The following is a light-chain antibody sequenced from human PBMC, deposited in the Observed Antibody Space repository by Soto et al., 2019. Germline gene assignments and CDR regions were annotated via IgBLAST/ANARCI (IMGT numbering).Light chain of an antibody. CDR1: HTISRA. V-gene: IGKV1-39*01. J-gene: IGKJ3*01. CDR2: AAS. CDR3: QPTYRAVS. Sequence: DIQMTQSPSSLSASVGDRVTITCRASHTISRALNWSQQKPGKPPRLLIYAASSLESGVPSRFSGRASGTDFTLTISGLEPEDFATYFCQPTYRAVSFGPGNKG.